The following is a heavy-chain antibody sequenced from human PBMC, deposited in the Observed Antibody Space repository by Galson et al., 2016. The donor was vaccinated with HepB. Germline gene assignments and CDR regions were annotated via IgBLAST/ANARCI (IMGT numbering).Heavy chain of an antibody. CDR1: GYTFTDYD. CDR3: ANVERGLRGVPFDP. J-gene: IGHJ5*02. V-gene: IGHV1-8*01. Sequence: SVKVSCQASGYTFTDYDINWVRQATGQGLEWMGWMNPNSGNTGYAQKFQGRVTMTRNTSISTAYMDLSSLTSEDTAVYYCANVERGLRGVPFDPWGQGTLVTVSS. D-gene: IGHD3-10*01. CDR2: MNPNSGNT.